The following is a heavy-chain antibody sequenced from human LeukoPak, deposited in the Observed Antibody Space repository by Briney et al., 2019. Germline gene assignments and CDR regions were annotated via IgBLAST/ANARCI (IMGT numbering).Heavy chain of an antibody. Sequence: ASVKVSCKASGGTFSIYAISWVRQAPGQGLEWMGGVIPIFGTANYAQKFQGRVTITADESTSTAYMELSSLRSEDTAVYYCASRDYGDYVDDDAEYFQHWGQGTLVTVSS. J-gene: IGHJ1*01. CDR1: GGTFSIYA. CDR3: ASRDYGDYVDDDAEYFQH. CDR2: VIPIFGTA. D-gene: IGHD4-17*01. V-gene: IGHV1-69*13.